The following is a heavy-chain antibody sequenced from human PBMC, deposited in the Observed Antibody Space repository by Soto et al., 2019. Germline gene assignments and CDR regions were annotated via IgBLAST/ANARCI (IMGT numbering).Heavy chain of an antibody. CDR1: GYTFTSYG. Sequence: QVQLVQSGAEVKKPGASVKVSCKASGYTFTSYGISWVRQAPGQGLEWMGWISAYNGNTNYAQKLQGRVTMPTDTSTSTAYMELRSLRSDDTAVYYCASDQGGLPIQLWTFDYWGQGTLVTVSS. CDR2: ISAYNGNT. CDR3: ASDQGGLPIQLWTFDY. V-gene: IGHV1-18*01. J-gene: IGHJ4*02. D-gene: IGHD5-18*01.